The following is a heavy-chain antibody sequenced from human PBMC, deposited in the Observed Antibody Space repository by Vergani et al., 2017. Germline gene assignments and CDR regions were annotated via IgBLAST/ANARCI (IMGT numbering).Heavy chain of an antibody. CDR1: GYIFKNYY. CDR2: LNPTTGHT. V-gene: IGHV1-46*02. CDR3: PRSIGYCAGATCRAYYFDH. J-gene: IGHJ5*02. Sequence: QVQLVQSGAEVRKPGASVTVSCTASGYIFKNYYIHWLRQAPGQAFEWMGILNPTTGHTTSAQKFMGRVDMTRDPSTDTSTRTVQMTLSSLRAEDTAVYYGPRSIGYCAGATCRAYYFDHWGQGTRVTVSS. D-gene: IGHD2-21*01.